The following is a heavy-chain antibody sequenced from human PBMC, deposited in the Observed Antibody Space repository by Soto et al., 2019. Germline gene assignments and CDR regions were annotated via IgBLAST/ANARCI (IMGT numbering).Heavy chain of an antibody. CDR1: GFTFSSYS. Sequence: TGGSLRLSCAASGFTFSSYSMNWVRQAPGKGLEWVSFISSSSSTIYYADSVKGRFTISRDNAKNSLYPQMNSLRAEDTAVYYCAKDTYYHDTTGYYVFDYWGQGTLVTVSS. V-gene: IGHV3-48*01. J-gene: IGHJ4*02. D-gene: IGHD3-22*01. CDR2: ISSSSSTI. CDR3: AKDTYYHDTTGYYVFDY.